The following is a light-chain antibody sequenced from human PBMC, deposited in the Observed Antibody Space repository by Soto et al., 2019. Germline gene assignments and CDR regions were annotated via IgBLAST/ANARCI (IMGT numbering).Light chain of an antibody. CDR2: NNN. J-gene: IGLJ3*02. Sequence: QSVLTQPPSVSATPGQRVTISCSGGSSNIGSNPVNWYQQVPGMAPKLLIYNNNQRPSGVPDRFSGSKSGTSASLAISGLQSEDEADFYCAAWDTSLKVVFGGGTKVTVL. CDR1: SSNIGSNP. CDR3: AAWDTSLKVV. V-gene: IGLV1-44*01.